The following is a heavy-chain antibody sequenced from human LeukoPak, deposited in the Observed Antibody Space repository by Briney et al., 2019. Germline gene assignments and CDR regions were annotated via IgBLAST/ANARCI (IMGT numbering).Heavy chain of an antibody. CDR1: GFTFSSYA. Sequence: GGSLRLSCAASGFTFSSYAMSWVRQAPGKGLEWVSAISGSGGSTYYADSVKGRFTISRDNSKNTLYLQMNSLRAEDTAVYYCAKGPRIYCGGDCHDAFDIWGQGTMVTVSS. J-gene: IGHJ3*02. CDR3: AKGPRIYCGGDCHDAFDI. D-gene: IGHD2-21*02. V-gene: IGHV3-23*01. CDR2: ISGSGGST.